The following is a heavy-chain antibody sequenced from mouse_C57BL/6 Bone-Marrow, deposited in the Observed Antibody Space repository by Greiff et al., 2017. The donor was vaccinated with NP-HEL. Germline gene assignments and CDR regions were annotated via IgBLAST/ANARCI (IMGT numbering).Heavy chain of an antibody. Sequence: VQLQQSGPELVKPGASVKISCKASGYAFSSSWMNWVKQRPGKGLEWIGRIYPGDGDTNYNGKFKGKATLTADKSSSTAYMQLSSLTSVDSAVYYCTRSGAMDSWGQGTSVTVSS. J-gene: IGHJ4*01. CDR1: GYAFSSSW. CDR2: IYPGDGDT. CDR3: TRSGAMDS. D-gene: IGHD3-1*01. V-gene: IGHV1-82*01.